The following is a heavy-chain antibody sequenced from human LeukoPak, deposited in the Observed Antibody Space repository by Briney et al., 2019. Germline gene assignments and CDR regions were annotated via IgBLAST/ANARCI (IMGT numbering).Heavy chain of an antibody. D-gene: IGHD6-19*01. CDR2: ISYSGTT. J-gene: IGHJ4*02. CDR3: ARPDYSSGWYSFDY. CDR1: GGSISSYY. V-gene: IGHV4-59*08. Sequence: PSETLSLTCTVSGGSISSYYWSWIRQPPGKGLEWIGYISYSGTTNYSPSLKSRVTISIDTSKNQLSLKLSSVTAADTAVYYCARPDYSSGWYSFDYWGQGTLVTVSS.